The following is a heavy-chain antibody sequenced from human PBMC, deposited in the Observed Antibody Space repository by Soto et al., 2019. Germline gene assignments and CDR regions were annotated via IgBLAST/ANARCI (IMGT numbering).Heavy chain of an antibody. D-gene: IGHD3-3*01. CDR1: GGTFSSYA. J-gene: IGHJ5*02. V-gene: IGHV1-69*13. CDR3: ARDGIYDFWSGPSRLGVSWFDP. Sequence: ASVKVSCKASGGTFSSYAISWVRQAPGQGLEWMGGIIPIFGTANYAQKFQGRVTITADESTSTAYMELSSLRSEDTAVYYCARDGIYDFWSGPSRLGVSWFDPWGQGTLVTASS. CDR2: IIPIFGTA.